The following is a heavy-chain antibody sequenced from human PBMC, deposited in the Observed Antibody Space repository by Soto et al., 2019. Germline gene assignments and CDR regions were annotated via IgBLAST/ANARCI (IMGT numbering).Heavy chain of an antibody. CDR3: ALIKDCSRTDCYLASFDP. Sequence: QVTLKESGPVLVKPTETLTLTCTVSGLSLSTGKLGVSWIRQPPGKALEWLAHIFSNDDKSYSTSLRSRVTISKDTSRSQVVLTMTNMDPLESGTYYCALIKDCSRTDCYLASFDPWGQGTLVTVSS. CDR1: GLSLSTGKLG. CDR2: IFSNDDK. V-gene: IGHV2-26*01. J-gene: IGHJ5*02. D-gene: IGHD2-2*01.